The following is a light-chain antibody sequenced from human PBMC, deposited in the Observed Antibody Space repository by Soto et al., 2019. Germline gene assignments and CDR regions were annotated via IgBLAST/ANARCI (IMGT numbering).Light chain of an antibody. CDR3: SSTAGSNNLV. Sequence: QSVLTQPPSASGSPGQSVTISCTGTSSDVGGYNYVSWYQQLPGKAPKLMIDEVSKRPSGVPDRFSGSKSGNTASLTVSGLQAEDEADYYCSSTAGSNNLVFGGGTKLTVL. J-gene: IGLJ2*01. CDR1: SSDVGGYNY. CDR2: EVS. V-gene: IGLV2-8*01.